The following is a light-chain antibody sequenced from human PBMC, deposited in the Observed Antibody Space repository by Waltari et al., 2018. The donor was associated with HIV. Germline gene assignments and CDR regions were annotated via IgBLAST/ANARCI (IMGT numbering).Light chain of an antibody. J-gene: IGKJ4*01. CDR1: QSVSSD. CDR2: DAS. Sequence: EIVMTQSPASLSVSPGERVTLSCRASQSVSSDLAWYQQKPGQVTRLLIYDASTRATGIPTRFSGSGSGTEFTLTISSLQSEDFAVYYCQQRRNWPPGATFGGGTKVEIK. V-gene: IGKV3-15*01. CDR3: QQRRNWPPGAT.